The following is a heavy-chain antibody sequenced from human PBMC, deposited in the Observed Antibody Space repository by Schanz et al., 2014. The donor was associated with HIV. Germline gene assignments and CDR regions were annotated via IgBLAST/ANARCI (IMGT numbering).Heavy chain of an antibody. CDR1: GFNFSFYW. Sequence: EVQLVESGGGLVKPGGSLRLSCAASGFNFSFYWISWVRQAPGKGLEWVANIKQDGSEKYYVDSVKGRFIISRDNAINLMYLQMNNLTAEDTAVYYCVREPRAAIFEDWGQGTLVSVSS. V-gene: IGHV3-7*01. CDR2: IKQDGSEK. J-gene: IGHJ4*02. CDR3: VREPRAAIFED.